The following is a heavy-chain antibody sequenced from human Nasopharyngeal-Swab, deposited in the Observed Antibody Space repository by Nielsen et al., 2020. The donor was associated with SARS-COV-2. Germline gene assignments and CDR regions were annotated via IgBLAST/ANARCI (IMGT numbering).Heavy chain of an antibody. D-gene: IGHD4-17*01. CDR1: GFTLSSYG. CDR2: IWYDGSNK. Sequence: GGSLRLSCAASGFTLSSYGMHWVRQAPGKGLEWVAVIWYDGSNKYYADSVKGRFTISRDNSKNTLYLQMNSLRAEDTAVYYCARDRTVTTTVYFDYWGQGTLVTVSS. CDR3: ARDRTVTTTVYFDY. V-gene: IGHV3-33*01. J-gene: IGHJ4*02.